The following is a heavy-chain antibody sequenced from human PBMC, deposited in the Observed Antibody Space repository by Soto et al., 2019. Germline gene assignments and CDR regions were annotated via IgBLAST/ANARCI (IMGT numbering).Heavy chain of an antibody. D-gene: IGHD2-2*01. CDR2: ISAYNGNT. CDR3: ARDRGYCSSTSCSNPVDY. J-gene: IGHJ4*02. CDR1: GYTFTSYG. V-gene: IGHV1-18*01. Sequence: SSVKVSCKASGYTFTSYGISWVRQAPGQGLEWMGWISAYNGNTNYAQKLQGRVTMTTDTSTSTAYMELRSLRSDDTAVYYCARDRGYCSSTSCSNPVDYLGQGTLVTVSS.